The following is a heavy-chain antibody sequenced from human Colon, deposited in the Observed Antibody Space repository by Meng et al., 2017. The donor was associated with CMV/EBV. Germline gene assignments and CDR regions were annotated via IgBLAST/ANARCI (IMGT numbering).Heavy chain of an antibody. CDR3: AKDAGISAVGKGWIDP. J-gene: IGHJ5*02. CDR1: GFIFSRYG. V-gene: IGHV3-30*02. D-gene: IGHD6-13*01. Sequence: GESLKISCAASGFIFSRYGMHWVRQAPGKGLEWVTFIRFDGSAEYYADSVKGRFSISRDNAKNTVYLQMNSLRPEDSAVYYCAKDAGISAVGKGWIDPWGQGTLVTVSS. CDR2: IRFDGSAE.